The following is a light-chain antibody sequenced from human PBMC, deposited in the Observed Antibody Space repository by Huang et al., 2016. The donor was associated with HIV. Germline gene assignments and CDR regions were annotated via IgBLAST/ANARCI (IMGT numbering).Light chain of an antibody. CDR3: QQAINFPIT. Sequence: DIQMTQSPSSVSASVGDRVTITCRASQDIGPWLAWYQQKPGKAPKLLIYAATHLQSGVSSRFGGSASVTDFTLTITSLQPEDSAFYFCQQAINFPITFGQGTRLEIK. V-gene: IGKV1-12*01. CDR2: AAT. J-gene: IGKJ5*01. CDR1: QDIGPW.